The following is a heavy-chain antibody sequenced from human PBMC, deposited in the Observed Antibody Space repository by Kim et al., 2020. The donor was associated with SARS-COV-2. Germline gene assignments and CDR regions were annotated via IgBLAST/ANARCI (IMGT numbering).Heavy chain of an antibody. CDR3: ARGRGGVSEDY. D-gene: IGHD2-8*02. Sequence: TGYAQKFQGRVTMTRNTSISTAYMELSSLGSEDTAVYYCARGRGGVSEDYWGQGTLVTVSS. CDR2: T. V-gene: IGHV1-8*01. J-gene: IGHJ4*02.